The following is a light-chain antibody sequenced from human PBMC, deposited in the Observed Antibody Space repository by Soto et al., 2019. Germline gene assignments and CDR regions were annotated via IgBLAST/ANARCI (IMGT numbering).Light chain of an antibody. CDR1: SSDVGGYNY. CDR3: SSYTSGSTLV. CDR2: DVS. V-gene: IGLV2-14*01. Sequence: QSALTQPASVSGSPGQSITISCTGTSSDVGGYNYVSWYQQHPGKAPKLMIYDVSNRPSGVSNRFSGSKSGNTASLTISGLQAEDKADYYCSSYTSGSTLVFGGGTKLTVL. J-gene: IGLJ2*01.